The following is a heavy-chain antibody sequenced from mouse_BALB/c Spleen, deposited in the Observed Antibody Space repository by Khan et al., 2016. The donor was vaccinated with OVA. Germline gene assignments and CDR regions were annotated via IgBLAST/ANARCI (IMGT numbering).Heavy chain of an antibody. CDR3: ARYGNHWYFDV. CDR2: ILPGSSCT. J-gene: IGHJ1*01. D-gene: IGHD2-1*01. V-gene: IGHV1-9*01. Sequence: QVQLKQSGAELMKPGASVKISCKAIGYTFSSYWIEWIKQRPGHGLEWIGEILPGSSCTNYNEKFKGKATFTADTSSNTAYMQLSSLTSEDSAVYCCARYGNHWYFDVWGAGTTVTVSS. CDR1: GYTFSSYW.